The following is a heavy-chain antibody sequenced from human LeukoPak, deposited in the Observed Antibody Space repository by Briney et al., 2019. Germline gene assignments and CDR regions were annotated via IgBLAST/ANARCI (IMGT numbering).Heavy chain of an antibody. J-gene: IGHJ4*02. CDR2: ILPGDSDT. Sequence: GGSLKISWKGSGYSFITHWIGWVPQMPGKGLEGMGMILPGDSDTRYSPSFQGQVTISDDKSINTAYLQWSSLKASDTAMYYCARSEGRGAIVCPDYGGQGTLVTVSS. D-gene: IGHD3-16*02. CDR3: ARSEGRGAIVCPDY. V-gene: IGHV5-51*01. CDR1: GYSFITHW.